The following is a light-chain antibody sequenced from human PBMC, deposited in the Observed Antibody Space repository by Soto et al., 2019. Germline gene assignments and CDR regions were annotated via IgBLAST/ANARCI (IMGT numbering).Light chain of an antibody. CDR2: DVT. V-gene: IGLV2-18*02. Sequence: QSALTQPPSVSGSPGQSVAISCTGTSSDVGNYNRVSWYQQPPGTAPKLMIYDVTNLPSGVPDRFSGSKSGNTASLTISGLQADDEADYYCSSYTSSSTYVFGNGTKVTVL. CDR3: SSYTSSSTYV. J-gene: IGLJ1*01. CDR1: SSDVGNYNR.